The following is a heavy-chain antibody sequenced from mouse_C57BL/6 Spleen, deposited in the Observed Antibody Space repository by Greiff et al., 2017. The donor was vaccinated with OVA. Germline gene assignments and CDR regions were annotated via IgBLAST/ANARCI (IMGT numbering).Heavy chain of an antibody. CDR1: GFTFSSYA. CDR3: ARDRSYYSNYGFDY. CDR2: ISDGGSYT. V-gene: IGHV5-4*01. J-gene: IGHJ2*01. D-gene: IGHD2-5*01. Sequence: EVKLVESGGGLVKPGGSLKLSCAASGFTFSSYAMSWVRQTPEKRLEWVATISDGGSYTYYPDNVKGRFTLSRDNAKNNLYLQMSHLKSEDTAMYYCARDRSYYSNYGFDYWGQGTTLTVSS.